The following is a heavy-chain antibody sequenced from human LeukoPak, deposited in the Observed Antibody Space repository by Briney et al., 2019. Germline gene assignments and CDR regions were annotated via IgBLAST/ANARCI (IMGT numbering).Heavy chain of an antibody. CDR1: GLTFSTYT. Sequence: GGSLRLSCAASGLTFSTYTMNWVRQAPGKGLESVSSFTSSSSYIYYADSVRGRFTISRDNAKNSLYLQMNSLRAEDTAVYYCARDSALYRSGPLDYWGQGTLVTVPS. CDR3: ARDSALYRSGPLDY. V-gene: IGHV3-21*01. D-gene: IGHD6-19*01. CDR2: FTSSSSYI. J-gene: IGHJ4*02.